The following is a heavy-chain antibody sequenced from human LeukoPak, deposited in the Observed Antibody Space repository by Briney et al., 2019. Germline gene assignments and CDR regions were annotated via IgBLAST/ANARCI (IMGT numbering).Heavy chain of an antibody. CDR3: ARDGGATTN. Sequence: PGRSLRLSCAASGFTFDDYAMHWVRQAPGKGLEWVSGISWNSGSIGYADSVKGRFTISRDNSKNTLYLQMNSLRAEDTAVYYCARDGGATTNWGQGTLVTVSS. V-gene: IGHV3-9*01. J-gene: IGHJ4*02. D-gene: IGHD1-26*01. CDR2: ISWNSGSI. CDR1: GFTFDDYA.